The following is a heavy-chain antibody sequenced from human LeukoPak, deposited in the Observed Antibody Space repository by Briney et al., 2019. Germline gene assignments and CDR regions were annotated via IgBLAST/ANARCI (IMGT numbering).Heavy chain of an antibody. D-gene: IGHD6-6*01. CDR3: ARLDVAAQLLVD. CDR1: GYTFTGYY. CDR2: INPNSGGT. Sequence: ASVKASCKASGYTFTGYYMHWVRQAPGQGLEWMGWINPNSGGTNYAQKFQGRVTTTRDTSISTAYMELSRLRSDDTAVYYCARLDVAAQLLVDWGQGTLVTVSS. V-gene: IGHV1-2*02. J-gene: IGHJ4*02.